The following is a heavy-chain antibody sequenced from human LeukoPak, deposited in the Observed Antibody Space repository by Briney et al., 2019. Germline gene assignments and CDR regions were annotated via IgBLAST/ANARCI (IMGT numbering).Heavy chain of an antibody. Sequence: SVKVSCKASGGTFSSYAISWVRQAPGQGVEWMGGIIPIFGTANYAQKFQGRVTITADESTSTAYMELSSLRSEDTAVYYCARKTDCGGDCYSDWGQGTLVTVSS. CDR1: GGTFSSYA. D-gene: IGHD2-21*02. CDR3: ARKTDCGGDCYSD. V-gene: IGHV1-69*01. J-gene: IGHJ4*02. CDR2: IIPIFGTA.